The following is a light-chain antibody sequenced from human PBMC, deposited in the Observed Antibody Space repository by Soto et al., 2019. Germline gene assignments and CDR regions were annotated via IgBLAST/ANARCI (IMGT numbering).Light chain of an antibody. CDR3: SSYTNSGTVL. CDR1: SSDVGGYDY. J-gene: IGLJ2*01. CDR2: NVR. V-gene: IGLV2-14*01. Sequence: QSVLTQPASVSGSPGESINISCTGTSSDVGGYDYVSWYQQYAGKAPKLTIYNVRNRPSGVSNRFSGSKSGNTASLTISGLQPEDEADYFCSSYTNSGTVLFGGGTKLTVL.